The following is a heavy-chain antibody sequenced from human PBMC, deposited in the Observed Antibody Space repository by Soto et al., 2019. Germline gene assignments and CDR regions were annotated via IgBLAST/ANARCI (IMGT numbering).Heavy chain of an antibody. D-gene: IGHD3-22*01. V-gene: IGHV3-72*01. CDR2: SRDKPQGYST. J-gene: IGHJ4*02. CDR3: VRATYFSDSSGYTRCLDY. CDR1: GFTLSDHY. Sequence: EVQLVESGGGLVEPGGSLRLSCGGSGFTLSDHYIDWVRQAPGKGLEWVGRSRDKPQGYSTAYAASVKGRFTTSRDESKNSAYLQMNSRKTEDTAVYYCVRATYFSDSSGYTRCLDYWGQGALVTVSS.